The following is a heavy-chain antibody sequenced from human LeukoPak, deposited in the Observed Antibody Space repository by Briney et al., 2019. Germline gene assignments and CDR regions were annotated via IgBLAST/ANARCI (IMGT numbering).Heavy chain of an antibody. J-gene: IGHJ3*02. CDR1: GYSFTTYW. D-gene: IGHD6-19*01. CDR3: ASLESMAGTHGLDI. V-gene: IGHV5-51*04. CDR2: IYVGDSDT. Sequence: GESLKISCKGSGYSFTTYWIGWVRQMPGKGLEWMGIIYVGDSDTRYSPSFQGQVTISADKPISTAYLQWSSLKASDTAMYYCASLESMAGTHGLDIWGQGTMVTVSS.